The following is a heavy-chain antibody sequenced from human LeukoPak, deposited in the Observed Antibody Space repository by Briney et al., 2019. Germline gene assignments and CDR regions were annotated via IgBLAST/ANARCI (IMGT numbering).Heavy chain of an antibody. CDR1: GFTFSSYA. Sequence: GESLRLSCSASGFTFSSYAMHWVRQAPGKGLEYVSAISSNGGSTYYADSVKGRFTISRDNSKNTLYLQMSSLRAEDTAVYYCVKDKGSGSSYYYYYDMDVWGKGTTVTVSS. CDR2: ISSNGGST. D-gene: IGHD3-10*01. CDR3: VKDKGSGSSYYYYYDMDV. J-gene: IGHJ6*04. V-gene: IGHV3-64D*06.